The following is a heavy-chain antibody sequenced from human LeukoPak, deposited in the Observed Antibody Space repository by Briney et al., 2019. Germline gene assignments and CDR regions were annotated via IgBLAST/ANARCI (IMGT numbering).Heavy chain of an antibody. CDR1: GYSISSGYY. D-gene: IGHD5-18*01. CDR2: IYHSGST. V-gene: IGHV4-38-2*02. Sequence: SETLSLTCTVSGYSISSGYYWGWIRQPPGKGLEWIGSIYHSGSTYYNPSLKSRVTISVDTSKNQFSLKLSSVTAADTAVYYCARDLGYSYGNDAFDIWGQGTMVTVSS. CDR3: ARDLGYSYGNDAFDI. J-gene: IGHJ3*02.